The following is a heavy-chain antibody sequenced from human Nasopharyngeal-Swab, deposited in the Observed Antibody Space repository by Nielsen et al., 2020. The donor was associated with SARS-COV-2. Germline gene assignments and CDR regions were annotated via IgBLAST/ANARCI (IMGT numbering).Heavy chain of an antibody. Sequence: GESLKIFCAASGFTFSSYGMHWVRQAPGKGLEWVAVISYDGSNKYYADSVKGRFTISRDNSKNTLYLQMNSLRAEDTAVYYCAKESILLLWFGELTSYFDYWGQGTLVTVSS. V-gene: IGHV3-30*18. J-gene: IGHJ4*02. CDR3: AKESILLLWFGELTSYFDY. D-gene: IGHD3-10*01. CDR2: ISYDGSNK. CDR1: GFTFSSYG.